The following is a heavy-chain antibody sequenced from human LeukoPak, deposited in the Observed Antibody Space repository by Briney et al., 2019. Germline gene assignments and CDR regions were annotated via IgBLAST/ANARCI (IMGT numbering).Heavy chain of an antibody. CDR1: GGSISSTSYF. CDR3: AKAGVRYYDSSGLHAFDI. V-gene: IGHV4-39*01. D-gene: IGHD3-22*01. J-gene: IGHJ3*02. Sequence: SETLSLTCTVSGGSISSTSYFGGCSRQPPGKGVEWIGTIYYSGSTYYTPSLKSRGTMSVDTSRNQFSLKLRSVNAADTAVYYCAKAGVRYYDSSGLHAFDIWGQGTMVTVSS. CDR2: IYYSGST.